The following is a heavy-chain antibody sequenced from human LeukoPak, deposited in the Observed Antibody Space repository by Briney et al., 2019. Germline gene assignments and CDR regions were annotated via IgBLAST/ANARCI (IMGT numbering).Heavy chain of an antibody. CDR1: GYIFTSYD. Sequence: GESLKVSCKASGYIFTSYDINWVRQATGQGLEWMGWMNPNSANTGYAQKFQGRVTMTRNTSISTAYMELSSLRSEDTAVYYCARGRGEYNYGAEFQHWGQGTLVTVSS. CDR3: ARGRGEYNYGAEFQH. V-gene: IGHV1-8*01. J-gene: IGHJ1*01. D-gene: IGHD5-18*01. CDR2: MNPNSANT.